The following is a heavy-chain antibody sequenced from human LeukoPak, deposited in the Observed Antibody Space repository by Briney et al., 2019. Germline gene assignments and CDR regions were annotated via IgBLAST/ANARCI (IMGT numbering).Heavy chain of an antibody. Sequence: SETLSLTCTVSGGSISSYYWSWIRQPPGKGLEWIGEINHSGSTNYNPSLKSRVTISVDTSKNQFSLKLSSVTAADTAVYYCARHHPDIVVVPAAMRVYYYYYMDVWGKGTTVTISS. V-gene: IGHV4-34*01. J-gene: IGHJ6*03. CDR2: INHSGST. CDR3: ARHHPDIVVVPAAMRVYYYYYMDV. CDR1: GGSISSYY. D-gene: IGHD2-2*01.